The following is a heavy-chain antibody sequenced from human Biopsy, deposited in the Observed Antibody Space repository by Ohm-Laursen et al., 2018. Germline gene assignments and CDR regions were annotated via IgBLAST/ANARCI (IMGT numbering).Heavy chain of an antibody. CDR1: GGTFINYA. V-gene: IGHV1-69*10. CDR3: ATPFQYYDSWGGYPPFDH. CDR2: IIAVSGLV. J-gene: IGHJ4*02. D-gene: IGHD3-3*01. Sequence: SVKVSCKASGGTFINYAISWVRQAPGEGLEWMGGIIAVSGLVNYAPKFQGRVSITADKSTTTAYMELSNLKSEDTAVYYCATPFQYYDSWGGYPPFDHWGQGTLVTVSS.